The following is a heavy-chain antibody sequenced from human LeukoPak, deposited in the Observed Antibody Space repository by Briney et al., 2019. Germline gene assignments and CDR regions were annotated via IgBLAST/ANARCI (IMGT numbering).Heavy chain of an antibody. V-gene: IGHV3-21*01. CDR1: GFTFSSYW. D-gene: IGHD6-13*01. Sequence: GGSLRLSCAASGFTFSSYWMSWVRQAPGKGLEWVSSISSSNSYRYYADSVKGRFTISRDNAKNSLYLQMNSLRAEDTAVYYCARVGSIAAAGTPDYWGQGTLVTVSS. J-gene: IGHJ4*02. CDR2: ISSSNSYR. CDR3: ARVGSIAAAGTPDY.